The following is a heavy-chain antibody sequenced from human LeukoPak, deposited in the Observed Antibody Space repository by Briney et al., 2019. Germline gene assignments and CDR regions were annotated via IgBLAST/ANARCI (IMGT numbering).Heavy chain of an antibody. D-gene: IGHD5-18*01. CDR3: ARDLSGVTGYTYGRGIDY. V-gene: IGHV3-7*01. J-gene: IGHJ4*02. CDR1: GFTFSSYW. CDR2: IKKDGSEK. Sequence: GGSLRLSCAAPGFTFSSYWMSWVRQAPGKGLEWVANIKKDGSEKYYVDSVKGRFTISRDNAKTSLYLQMNSLRAEDTAVYYCARDLSGVTGYTYGRGIDYWGQGTLVTVSS.